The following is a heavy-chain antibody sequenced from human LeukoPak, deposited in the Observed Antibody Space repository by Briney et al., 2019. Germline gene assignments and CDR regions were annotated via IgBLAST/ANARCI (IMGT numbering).Heavy chain of an antibody. D-gene: IGHD2-15*01. V-gene: IGHV4-4*07. CDR3: ARGGLVAADDY. CDR1: GGSISSYY. CDR2: IYSSGST. Sequence: PSETLSLTCTVSGGSISSYYWSWIRQPAGKGLEWIGRIYSSGSTNYSPSLKSRVNISVDTSKNQFSVKVSSVTAADTAVYYCARGGLVAADDYWGQGTLVNVSS. J-gene: IGHJ4*01.